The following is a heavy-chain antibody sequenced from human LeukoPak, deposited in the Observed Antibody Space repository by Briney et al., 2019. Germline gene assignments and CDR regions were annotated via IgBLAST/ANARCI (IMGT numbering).Heavy chain of an antibody. V-gene: IGHV4-34*01. D-gene: IGHD2-15*01. Sequence: SETLSLTCAVYGRSFSGYYWSWIRQPPGKGLEWIGEINHSGSTNYNPSLKSRVTISVDTSKNQFSLKLSSVTAADTAVYYCARDQPRYCSGGSCYSKQDYWGQGTLVTVSS. CDR1: GRSFSGYY. CDR2: INHSGST. J-gene: IGHJ4*02. CDR3: ARDQPRYCSGGSCYSKQDY.